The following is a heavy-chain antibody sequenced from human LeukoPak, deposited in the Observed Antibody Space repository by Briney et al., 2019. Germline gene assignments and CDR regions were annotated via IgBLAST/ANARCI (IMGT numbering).Heavy chain of an antibody. CDR2: IYYSGAT. Sequence: KPSETLSLTCAVSGGSISSDYGSWIRQPPGKGLEWIGCIYYSGATNYNPSLKSRVTISVDTSKNQFSLKLSSVTAADTAVYYCARDRGSGWYDYWGQGTLVTVSS. CDR3: ARDRGSGWYDY. V-gene: IGHV4-59*01. J-gene: IGHJ4*02. CDR1: GGSISSDY. D-gene: IGHD6-19*01.